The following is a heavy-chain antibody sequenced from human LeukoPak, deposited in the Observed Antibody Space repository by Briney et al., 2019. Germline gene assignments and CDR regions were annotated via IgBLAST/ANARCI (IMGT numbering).Heavy chain of an antibody. CDR1: GGSISSYY. Sequence: SETLSLTCSVSGGSISSYYWSWIRQPAGKGLVWIGRTYFTGTTNYNPSLQSRVTMSVDTSKYQFSLELSSVTAADTAVYYCARGSSSSWYSFDFWGQGTVVTVSS. J-gene: IGHJ3*01. CDR3: ARGSSSSWYSFDF. V-gene: IGHV4-4*07. CDR2: TYFTGTT. D-gene: IGHD6-13*01.